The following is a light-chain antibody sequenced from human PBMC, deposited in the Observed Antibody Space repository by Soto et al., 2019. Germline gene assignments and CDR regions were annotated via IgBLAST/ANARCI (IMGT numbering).Light chain of an antibody. CDR2: AVS. V-gene: IGLV2-14*01. Sequence: QSALTQPASVSGSPGQSITISCTGTSSDVGGYNYVSWYQQHPGKAPKVLIYAVSNRPSGVSSRFSGSKSGNTASLTISGLQAEDEADYYCSSYISSTTRRMVFGGGTKVTV. CDR3: SSYISSTTRRMV. CDR1: SSDVGGYNY. J-gene: IGLJ2*01.